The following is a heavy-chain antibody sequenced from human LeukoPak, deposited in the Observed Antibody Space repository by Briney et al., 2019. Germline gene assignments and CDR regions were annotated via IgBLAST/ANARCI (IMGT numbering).Heavy chain of an antibody. CDR1: GGSISSSSYY. Sequence: SETLSLTCTVSGGSISSSSYYWGWIRQPPGKGLEWIGSIYYSGSTYYNPSLKSRVTISVDTSKNQFSLKLSSVTAVDTAVYYCARQTYDSSGSPYFDYWGQGTLVTVSS. J-gene: IGHJ4*02. D-gene: IGHD3-22*01. V-gene: IGHV4-39*01. CDR2: IYYSGST. CDR3: ARQTYDSSGSPYFDY.